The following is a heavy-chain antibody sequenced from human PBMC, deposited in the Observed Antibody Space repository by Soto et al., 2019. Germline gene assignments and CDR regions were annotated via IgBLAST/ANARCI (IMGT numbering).Heavy chain of an antibody. V-gene: IGHV1-69*12. D-gene: IGHD4-17*01. J-gene: IGHJ6*02. Sequence: QVQLVQSGAEVKKPGSSVKVSCKASGGSLSNYGISWVRHAPGQGLEWMGGIIPVFGTANYAQKFQGRVTITADESTNIVYMDVTSLRSEDTAVYYCARGDATKIVVTTYYAMDVWGQGTTVTVSS. CDR1: GGSLSNYG. CDR3: ARGDATKIVVTTYYAMDV. CDR2: IIPVFGTA.